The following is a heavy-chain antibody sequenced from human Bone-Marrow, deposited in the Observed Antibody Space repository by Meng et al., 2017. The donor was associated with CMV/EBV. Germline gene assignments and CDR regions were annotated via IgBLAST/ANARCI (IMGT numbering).Heavy chain of an antibody. CDR2: IRYDGSNK. CDR3: AKIGYCSSTSCRLSDY. Sequence: GGSLRLSCAASGFTFSSYSMNWVRQAPGKGLEWVAFIRYDGSNKYYADSVKGRFTISRDNSKNTLYLQMNSLRAEDTAVYYCAKIGYCSSTSCRLSDYWGQGTLVTVSS. J-gene: IGHJ4*02. V-gene: IGHV3-30*02. CDR1: GFTFSSYS. D-gene: IGHD2-2*01.